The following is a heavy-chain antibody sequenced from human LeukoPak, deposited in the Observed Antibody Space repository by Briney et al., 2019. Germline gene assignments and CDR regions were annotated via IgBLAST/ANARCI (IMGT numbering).Heavy chain of an antibody. CDR3: ARTIAVAGRGIAFDI. D-gene: IGHD6-19*01. Sequence: SGTLSLTCAVSGGSISSSNWWSWVRQPPGKGLEWIGKIYHSGSTNYNPSLKSRVTISVDKSKSQFSLKLSSVTAADTAVYYCARTIAVAGRGIAFDIWGQGTMVTVSS. V-gene: IGHV4-4*02. J-gene: IGHJ3*02. CDR2: IYHSGST. CDR1: GGSISSSNW.